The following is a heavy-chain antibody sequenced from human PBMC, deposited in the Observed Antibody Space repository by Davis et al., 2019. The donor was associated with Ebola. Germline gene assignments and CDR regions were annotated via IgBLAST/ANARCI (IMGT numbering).Heavy chain of an antibody. CDR1: GFTFSSSG. V-gene: IGHV3-23*01. CDR2: TRGSGGRA. D-gene: IGHD3-3*01. J-gene: IGHJ4*02. Sequence: GGSLRLSCAASGFTFSSSGMSWVRRAPGEGLEWVSSTRGSGGRADYADSVKGRFTISRDNSKNTLYLQMNSLRDEDTAVYYCARGQGYYDFWSGYYGFDYWGQGTLVTVSS. CDR3: ARGQGYYDFWSGYYGFDY.